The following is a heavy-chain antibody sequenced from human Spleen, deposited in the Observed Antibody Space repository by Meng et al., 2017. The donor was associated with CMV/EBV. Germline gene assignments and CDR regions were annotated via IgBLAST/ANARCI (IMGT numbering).Heavy chain of an antibody. CDR2: ISYDGNNK. Sequence: GESLKISCAASGFTFSSYAMHWVRQAPGKGLEWVAVISYDGNNKYYADSVKGRFTISRDNSKNTLYLQMNSLRAEDTAVYYCAREVAIAVARAFDYWGQGTLVTVSS. D-gene: IGHD6-13*01. J-gene: IGHJ4*02. V-gene: IGHV3-30*04. CDR1: GFTFSSYA. CDR3: AREVAIAVARAFDY.